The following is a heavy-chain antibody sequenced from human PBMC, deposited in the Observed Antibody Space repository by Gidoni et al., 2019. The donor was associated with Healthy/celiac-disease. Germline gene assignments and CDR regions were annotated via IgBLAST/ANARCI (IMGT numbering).Heavy chain of an antibody. CDR1: GFTFSSYW. D-gene: IGHD3-22*01. J-gene: IGHJ4*02. V-gene: IGHV3-74*01. CDR3: ARDPSGYYDSSGYNFDY. Sequence: EVQLVESGGGLVQPGGSLRLSCAASGFTFSSYWMHWVRQAPGKGLVWVSRINSDGSSTSYADSVKGRFTISRDNAKNTLYLQMNSLRAEDTAVYYCARDPSGYYDSSGYNFDYWGQGTLVTVSS. CDR2: INSDGSST.